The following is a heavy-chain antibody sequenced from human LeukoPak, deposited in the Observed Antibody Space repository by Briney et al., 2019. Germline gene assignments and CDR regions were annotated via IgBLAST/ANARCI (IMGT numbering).Heavy chain of an antibody. CDR2: STGSGGTT. CDR1: GVTFSSYA. V-gene: IGHV3-23*01. D-gene: IGHD3-3*01. CDR3: ADQRFLES. Sequence: GGSLRLSCAASGVTFSSYAMTWVRQAPGKGLEWVSASTGSGGTTYYADTVRGRFTIARDNSKHTLYLPMHSLRAEHTAVYYCADQRFLESWGQATPVTVSS. J-gene: IGHJ5*02.